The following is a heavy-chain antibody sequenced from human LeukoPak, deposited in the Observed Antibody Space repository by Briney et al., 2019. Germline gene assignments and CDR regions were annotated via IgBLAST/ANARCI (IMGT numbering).Heavy chain of an antibody. CDR3: AKVLTPYQQHGFDY. CDR2: ISGSGGST. J-gene: IGHJ4*02. CDR1: GFTFSSYA. Sequence: PGASLRLPCAASGFTFSSYAMSWVRQAPGKGLEWVSAISGSGGSTYYADSVKGRFTISRDNSKNTLYLQMNSLRAEDTAVYYCAKVLTPYQQHGFDYWGQGTLVTVSS. D-gene: IGHD2-2*01. V-gene: IGHV3-23*01.